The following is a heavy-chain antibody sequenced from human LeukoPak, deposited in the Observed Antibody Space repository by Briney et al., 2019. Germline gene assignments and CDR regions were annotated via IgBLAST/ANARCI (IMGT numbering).Heavy chain of an antibody. CDR2: IKQDGSER. Sequence: GGSLRLSCAASGFSFSSYWMSWVRQAPGKGLEWVANIKQDGSERYYVDSVKGRFTVSRDNAKNSVYLQMNSLRAEDTAAYYCARLEYTSSSRDFDYWGQGTLVTVSS. CDR1: GFSFSSYW. V-gene: IGHV3-7*01. J-gene: IGHJ4*02. D-gene: IGHD6-6*01. CDR3: ARLEYTSSSRDFDY.